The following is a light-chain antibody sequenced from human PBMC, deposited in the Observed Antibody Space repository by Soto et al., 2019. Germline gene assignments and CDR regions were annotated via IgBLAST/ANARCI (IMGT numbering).Light chain of an antibody. Sequence: QSALTQPASVSGSPGQSITIACTGSSCDVGGYNYVSWLQQHPGKAPKLMIYEVSNRPSGVSNRFSASKSGNTASLTISGLQAEDEATYYCSSYSSSSTLVFXTGTKVTVL. V-gene: IGLV2-14*01. CDR1: SCDVGGYNY. CDR3: SSYSSSSTLV. CDR2: EVS. J-gene: IGLJ1*01.